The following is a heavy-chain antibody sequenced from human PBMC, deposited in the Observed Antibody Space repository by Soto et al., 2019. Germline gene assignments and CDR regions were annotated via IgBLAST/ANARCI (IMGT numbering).Heavy chain of an antibody. Sequence: SGPTLVNPTQTLTLTCTFSVFSLSTSGMCVSWIRQPPGKALEWLARIDWDDDKYYSTSLKTRLTISKDTSKNQVVLTMTNMDPVDTATFYFAGTHIARAGPNCLAPGGKGTLVPVSS. D-gene: IGHD6-13*01. CDR2: IDWDDDK. V-gene: IGHV2-70*11. CDR3: AGTHIARAGPNCLAP. J-gene: IGHJ5*02. CDR1: VFSLSTSGMC.